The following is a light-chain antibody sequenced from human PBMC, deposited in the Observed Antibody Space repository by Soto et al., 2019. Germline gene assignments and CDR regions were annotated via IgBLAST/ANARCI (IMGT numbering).Light chain of an antibody. CDR1: RSISIY. CDR3: QQYGSSPRT. J-gene: IGKJ1*01. V-gene: IGKV3-20*01. Sequence: EIVLAQSPDTLSLSPGERAALSCRASRSISIYLAWYQQKPGQAPRLLIYGASSRATGIPDRFSGSGSGTDFTLTISRLEPEDFAVYYCQQYGSSPRTFGQGTKVDIK. CDR2: GAS.